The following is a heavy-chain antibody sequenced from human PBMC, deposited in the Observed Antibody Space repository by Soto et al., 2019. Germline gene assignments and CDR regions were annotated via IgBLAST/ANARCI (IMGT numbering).Heavy chain of an antibody. V-gene: IGHV1-2*04. CDR3: ARELSSPTVTTGRHYYYYYMDV. CDR1: GYTFTGYY. Sequence: QVRLVQSGTEVKKPGAPVKASCKASGYTFTGYYMHWVRQAPGQGFEWMGWINPNSGGTNFAQKLQGWVTMTRDTSISTAYMELSRLRSDDTAVYYCARELSSPTVTTGRHYYYYYMDVWGKGTTVTVSS. D-gene: IGHD4-17*01. CDR2: INPNSGGT. J-gene: IGHJ6*03.